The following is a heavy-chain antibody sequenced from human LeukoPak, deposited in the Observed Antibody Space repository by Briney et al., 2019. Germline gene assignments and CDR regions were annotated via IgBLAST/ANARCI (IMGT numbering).Heavy chain of an antibody. D-gene: IGHD1-26*01. CDR3: ASIRGTFGY. Sequence: GGSLRLSCAASGFTFSDHFLDWVRQAPGRGLEWVGRTRNKANSYITEYAASVKGRFTISRDDSKNSLYLQMSSLKTDDTAMYYCASIRGTFGYWGQGTLVTVSS. CDR1: GFTFSDHF. CDR2: TRNKANSYIT. J-gene: IGHJ4*02. V-gene: IGHV3-72*01.